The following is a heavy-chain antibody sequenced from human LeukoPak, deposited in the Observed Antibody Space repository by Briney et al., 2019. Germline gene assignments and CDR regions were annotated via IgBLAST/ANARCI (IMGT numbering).Heavy chain of an antibody. D-gene: IGHD6-6*01. CDR1: GGSISSGGYY. CDR3: ARDGVGSSSEIYGMDV. V-gene: IGHV4-61*08. Sequence: SETLSLTCTVSGGSISSGGYYWSWIRQHPGKGLEWIGYIYYSGSTNYNPSLKSRVTISVDTSKNQFSLKLSSVTAADTAVYYCARDGVGSSSEIYGMDVWGQGTTVTVSS. CDR2: IYYSGST. J-gene: IGHJ6*02.